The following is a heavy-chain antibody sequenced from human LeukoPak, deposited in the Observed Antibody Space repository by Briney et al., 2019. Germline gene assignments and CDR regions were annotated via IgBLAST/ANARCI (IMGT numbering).Heavy chain of an antibody. J-gene: IGHJ5*02. CDR2: ISGDGSDK. D-gene: IGHD2-15*01. CDR1: GFTFSSYG. Sequence: GGSLRLSCAASGFTFSSYGMHWVRQAPGKGLEWVTVISGDGSDKYYVDSVKGRFTISRDNSKNTLYLQMNSLTVEDTAVYYCAKAGGRAHTPFDPWGQGTLVTVSS. V-gene: IGHV3-30*18. CDR3: AKAGGRAHTPFDP.